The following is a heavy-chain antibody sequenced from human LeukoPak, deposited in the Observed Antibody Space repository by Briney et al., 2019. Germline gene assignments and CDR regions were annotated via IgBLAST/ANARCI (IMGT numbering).Heavy chain of an antibody. J-gene: IGHJ4*02. Sequence: ASETLSLTCTVSGGSISSYYWSWIRQTPGKGLEWIGYIYYSGSTNYNPSLKSRVTISVDTSKNQFSLKLSSVTAADTAVYYCARATGITGTTTAELNFDYWGQGTLVTVSS. D-gene: IGHD1-7*01. V-gene: IGHV4-59*01. CDR1: GGSISSYY. CDR3: ARATGITGTTTAELNFDY. CDR2: IYYSGST.